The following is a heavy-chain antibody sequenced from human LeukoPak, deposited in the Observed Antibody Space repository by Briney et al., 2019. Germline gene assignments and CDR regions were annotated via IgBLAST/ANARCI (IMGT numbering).Heavy chain of an antibody. V-gene: IGHV3-30*01. CDR3: ARTPPARLALDY. D-gene: IGHD6-19*01. CDR1: GFTFSSYA. J-gene: IGHJ4*02. CDR2: ISYDGSNK. Sequence: GRSLRLSCAASGFTFSSYAMHWVRQAPGKGLEWVAVISYDGSNKYYADSVKGRFTISRDNSKNTLYLQMNSLRAEDTAVYYCARTPPARLALDYWGKGTLVTLSS.